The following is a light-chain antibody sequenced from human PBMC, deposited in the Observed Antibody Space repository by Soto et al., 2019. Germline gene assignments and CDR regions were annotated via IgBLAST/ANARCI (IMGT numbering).Light chain of an antibody. Sequence: QPVLTQSPSASASLGASVKLTCTLSSGHSSYAIAWHQQQPEKGPRYLMKLNSDGSHSKGDGIPDRFSGSSSGAERYLPISSLQSEDEADYYCQTWGTYVVFGGGTKLTVL. CDR2: LNSDGSH. V-gene: IGLV4-69*01. CDR3: QTWGTYVV. CDR1: SGHSSYA. J-gene: IGLJ2*01.